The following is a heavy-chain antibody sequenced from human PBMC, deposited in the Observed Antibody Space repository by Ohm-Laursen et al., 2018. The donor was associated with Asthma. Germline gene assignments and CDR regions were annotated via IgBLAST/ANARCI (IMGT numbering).Heavy chain of an antibody. CDR1: GFTFSSYA. D-gene: IGHD1-14*01. CDR2: ISGSGGST. Sequence: SLRLSCAASGFTFSSYAMSWVRQAPGKGLEWVSAISGSGGSTYYADSVKGRFTISRDNSKNTLYLQMNSLRAADTAIYYCASFRTPVRDPDYWGQGTLVTVSS. V-gene: IGHV3-23*01. CDR3: ASFRTPVRDPDY. J-gene: IGHJ4*02.